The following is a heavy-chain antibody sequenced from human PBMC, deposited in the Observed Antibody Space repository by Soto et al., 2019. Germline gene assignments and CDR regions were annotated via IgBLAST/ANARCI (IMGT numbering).Heavy chain of an antibody. D-gene: IGHD2-15*01. CDR3: ASYGGSGLGY. V-gene: IGHV3-23*01. CDR2: ISGSGVST. J-gene: IGHJ4*02. CDR1: GFTFSSYA. Sequence: PGGSLRLSCAASGFTFSSYAMSWVRQAPGKGLEWVSAISGSGVSTYYADSVKGRFTISRDNSKNTLYLQMNSLRAEDTAVYYCASYGGSGLGYWGQGTLVTVSS.